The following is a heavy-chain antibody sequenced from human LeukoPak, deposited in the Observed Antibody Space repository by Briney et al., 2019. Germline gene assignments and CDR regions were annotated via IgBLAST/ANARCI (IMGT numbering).Heavy chain of an antibody. V-gene: IGHV1-8*03. J-gene: IGHJ6*03. Sequence: ASVKVSCKASGYTFTSYDINWVRQATGQGLEWMGWMNPNSGNTGYAQKFQGRVTITRNTSISTAYMELSSLRSEDTAVYYCARAEAANYYYYYMDVWGKGTTVTVSS. CDR2: MNPNSGNT. CDR3: ARAEAANYYYYYMDV. CDR1: GYTFTSYD. D-gene: IGHD6-13*01.